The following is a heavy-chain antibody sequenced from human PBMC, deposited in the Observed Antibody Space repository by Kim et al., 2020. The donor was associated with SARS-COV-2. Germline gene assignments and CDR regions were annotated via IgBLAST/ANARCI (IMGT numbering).Heavy chain of an antibody. CDR2: IKQDGSEK. CDR1: GFTFSGYW. D-gene: IGHD2-15*01. J-gene: IGHJ4*02. Sequence: GGSLRLSCVASGFTFSGYWMSWVRQAPGKGLEWVANIKQDGSEKNYVDSVKGRFTISRDNAKKSVYLQMNSLRAEDTAVYYCASQREDYWGQGTLVTVSS. V-gene: IGHV3-7*03. CDR3: ASQREDY.